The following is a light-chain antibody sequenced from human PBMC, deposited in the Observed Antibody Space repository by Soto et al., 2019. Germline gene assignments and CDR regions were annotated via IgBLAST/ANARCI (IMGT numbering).Light chain of an antibody. J-gene: IGKJ4*01. CDR1: QSVNSN. CDR3: QHYDNWPLT. V-gene: IGKV3-15*01. Sequence: ETVMTQSPATLTVSPGERATLSCRASQSVNSNLAWYQQTPGQTTRLRIYDASTRATGIPARFSGSGSGTEFTLTISSLQSEDFAVYYCQHYDNWPLTFGGGTKVEIK. CDR2: DAS.